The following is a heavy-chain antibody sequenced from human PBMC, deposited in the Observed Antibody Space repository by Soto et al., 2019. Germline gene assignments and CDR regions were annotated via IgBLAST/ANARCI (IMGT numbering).Heavy chain of an antibody. CDR3: AKTVTTSPPPYYYYGMDV. CDR2: ISYDGSNK. J-gene: IGHJ6*02. Sequence: PGGSLRLSCAASGFTFSSYGMHWVRQAPGKGLEWVAVISYDGSNKYYADSVKGRFTISRDNSKNTLYLQMNSLRAEDTAVYYCAKTVTTSPPPYYYYGMDVWGQGTTVTVSS. CDR1: GFTFSSYG. V-gene: IGHV3-30*18. D-gene: IGHD4-4*01.